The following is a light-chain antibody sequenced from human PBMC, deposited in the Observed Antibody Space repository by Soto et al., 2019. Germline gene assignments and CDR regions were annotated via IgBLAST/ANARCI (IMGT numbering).Light chain of an antibody. V-gene: IGKV1-33*01. J-gene: IGKJ5*01. CDR1: QDIRNY. CDR2: DAS. Sequence: DMQITHSPCSLSASVIYRVTITSQGSQDIRNYLNWYQQKSGKAPKLLIYDASSLETGVPSRFSRSGSGTDFSFTISSLQPEDIATYFCQQYDNLPPITFVQATRLEIK. CDR3: QQYDNLPPIT.